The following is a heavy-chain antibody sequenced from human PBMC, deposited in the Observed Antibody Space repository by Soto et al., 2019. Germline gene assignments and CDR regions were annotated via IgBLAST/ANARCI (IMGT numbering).Heavy chain of an antibody. J-gene: IGHJ3*01. CDR3: ARDPNGDWLGAFDF. D-gene: IGHD4-17*01. CDR2: ISGNGGRT. Sequence: EVQLLEPGGGLVQPGGSLRLSCAASEFTFSSYFMTWVRQAPGKGLDWVSSISGNGGRTYYADSVKGRFTISRDNSKNTLYMQMNSLRAEDTAVYYGARDPNGDWLGAFDFWGQKTMVTVSS. V-gene: IGHV3-23*01. CDR1: EFTFSSYF.